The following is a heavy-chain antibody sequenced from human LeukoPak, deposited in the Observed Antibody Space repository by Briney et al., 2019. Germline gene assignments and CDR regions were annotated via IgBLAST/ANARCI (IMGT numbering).Heavy chain of an antibody. CDR3: ARAVRTSRAYYYYMDV. CDR1: GFTVSSNY. Sequence: PGGSLRLSXAASGFTVSSNYMSWVRQAPGKGLEWVSVIYSDAGTYYADSVKGRFTISRDNSKNTLYLQMNSLRAEDTAVYYCARAVRTSRAYYYYMDVWGKGTTVTVSS. J-gene: IGHJ6*03. CDR2: IYSDAGT. D-gene: IGHD6-19*01. V-gene: IGHV3-66*02.